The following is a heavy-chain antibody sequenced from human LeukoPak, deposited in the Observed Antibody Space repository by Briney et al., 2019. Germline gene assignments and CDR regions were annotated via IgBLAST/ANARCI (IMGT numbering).Heavy chain of an antibody. CDR2: IKQDGSEK. D-gene: IGHD3-22*01. CDR3: ARGPSDYYDSSGYYFLRAAYAFDI. Sequence: GGSLRLSXAASGFTFSSYWMSWVRQAPGKGLEWVANIKQDGSEKYYVDSVKGRFTISRDNAKNSLYLQMNSLRAEDTAVYYCARGPSDYYDSSGYYFLRAAYAFDIWGQGTMVTVSS. J-gene: IGHJ3*02. CDR1: GFTFSSYW. V-gene: IGHV3-7*01.